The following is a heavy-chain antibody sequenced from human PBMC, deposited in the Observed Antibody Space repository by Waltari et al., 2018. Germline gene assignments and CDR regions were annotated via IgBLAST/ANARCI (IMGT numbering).Heavy chain of an antibody. CDR3: ARGRCISTWFCQYYGVDV. J-gene: IGHJ6*02. Sequence: QVHLQQWGAGLLKPSETLSLTCGVYGGSFSGYYWSWIRQPPGKGLEWIGEINHSGSTNYIPSLKSRVTMSVDTSKSQFSLKLSSVTAADTAVYYCARGRCISTWFCQYYGVDVWGQGATVIVSS. CDR1: GGSFSGYY. V-gene: IGHV4-34*01. CDR2: INHSGST. D-gene: IGHD2-8*01.